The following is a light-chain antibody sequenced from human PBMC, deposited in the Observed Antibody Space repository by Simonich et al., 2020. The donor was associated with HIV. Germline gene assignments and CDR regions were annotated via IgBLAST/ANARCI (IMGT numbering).Light chain of an antibody. CDR2: WAS. CDR1: QSLLYSRNHKNY. V-gene: IGKV4-1*01. J-gene: IGKJ2*01. CDR3: QQANSFPYT. Sequence: DIVMTQSPDSLAVSLGERATINCKSSQSLLYSRNHKNYLTWYQQKPGQPPKLLIHWASTRESGVPDRFSGSGSGTDFTLTISSLQPEDFATYYCQQANSFPYTFGQGTKLEIK.